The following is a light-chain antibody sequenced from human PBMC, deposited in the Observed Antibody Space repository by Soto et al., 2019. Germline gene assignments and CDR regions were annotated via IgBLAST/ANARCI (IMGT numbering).Light chain of an antibody. CDR1: SNDLGGYNY. CDR2: DVS. V-gene: IGLV2-14*01. CDR3: SSFSVASPL. Sequence: QSVLTQPASMSGSPGQSVTISCAGTSNDLGGYNYVSWYQHHPGTAPKLIIYDVSSRPSGVSHRFSGSKSGNTASLTISGLQAEDEADYYCSSFSVASPLFGTGTKVTVL. J-gene: IGLJ1*01.